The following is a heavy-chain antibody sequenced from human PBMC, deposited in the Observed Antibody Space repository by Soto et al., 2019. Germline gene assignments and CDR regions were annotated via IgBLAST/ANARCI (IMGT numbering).Heavy chain of an antibody. CDR3: ATGYSSSWTLKENIGSSP. CDR1: GGSISSSSYY. J-gene: IGHJ4*02. D-gene: IGHD6-13*01. CDR2: IYYSGST. Sequence: SETLSLTCTVSGGSISSSSYYWGWIRQPPGKGLEWIGSIYYSGSTYYNPSLKSRVTISVDTSKNQFSLKLSSVTAADTAVYYFATGYSSSWTLKENIGSSPGGWGTLVPVSA. V-gene: IGHV4-39*01.